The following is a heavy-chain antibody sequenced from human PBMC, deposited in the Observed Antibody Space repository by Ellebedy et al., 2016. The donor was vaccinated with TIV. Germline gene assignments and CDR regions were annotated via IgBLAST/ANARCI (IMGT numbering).Heavy chain of an antibody. D-gene: IGHD6-13*01. CDR1: GGSISGYY. J-gene: IGHJ3*01. Sequence: MPAGSLRLSCTVSGGSISGYYWTWIRRPPGKALEWIGYIYSSGSTTYNPSLKSRVTISVDTSKNQFSLELTSVTAADTAVYYCATSQQVVRSDAFDVWGQGALVTVSS. CDR2: IYSSGST. CDR3: ATSQQVVRSDAFDV. V-gene: IGHV4-59*01.